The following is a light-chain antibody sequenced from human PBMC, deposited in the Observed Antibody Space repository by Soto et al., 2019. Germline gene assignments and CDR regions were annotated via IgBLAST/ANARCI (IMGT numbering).Light chain of an antibody. CDR1: QSVSSR. V-gene: IGKV3-15*01. J-gene: IGKJ5*01. Sequence: EIVMTQSPATLSVSPGERATLSCRASQSVSSRLAWYQQKPGQAPRLLIYDASTRATGIPARFSGSGSGTEFTLTISSLQSEDFAVYYCQQYKNWPPITFGQGTRLE. CDR2: DAS. CDR3: QQYKNWPPIT.